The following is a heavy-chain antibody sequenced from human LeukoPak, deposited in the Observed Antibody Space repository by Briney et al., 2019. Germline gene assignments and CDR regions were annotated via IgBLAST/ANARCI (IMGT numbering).Heavy chain of an antibody. J-gene: IGHJ4*02. CDR2: ISGSGGST. Sequence: PGGSLRLSCAASGFTFSSYAMGWVRQAPGKGLEWVSAISGSGGSTYYADSMKGRFTISRDNSKNTLYLQMNSLRAEDTAVYYCAKDDCSSTSCYYSASFDYWGQGTLVTVSS. CDR3: AKDDCSSTSCYYSASFDY. D-gene: IGHD2-2*01. V-gene: IGHV3-23*01. CDR1: GFTFSSYA.